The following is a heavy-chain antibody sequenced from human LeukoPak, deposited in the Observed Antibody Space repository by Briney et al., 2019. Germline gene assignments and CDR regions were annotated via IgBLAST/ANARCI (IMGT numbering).Heavy chain of an antibody. V-gene: IGHV1-69*11. D-gene: IGHD1-26*01. CDR1: GGTFSSYA. CDR3: ARVEGANDY. CDR2: IIPILGTA. J-gene: IGHJ4*02. Sequence: GASVKVSCKASGGTFSSYAISWVRQAPGQGLEWMGRIIPILGTANYAQEFQGRVTITTDESTSTAYMELSSLRSEDTAVYYCARVEGANDYWGQGTLVTVSS.